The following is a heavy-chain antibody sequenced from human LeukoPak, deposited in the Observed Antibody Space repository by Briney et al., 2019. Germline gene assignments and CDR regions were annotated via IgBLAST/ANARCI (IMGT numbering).Heavy chain of an antibody. CDR3: ARDHYDILTGYYGEYFQH. J-gene: IGHJ1*01. D-gene: IGHD3-9*01. CDR2: IYSGGST. Sequence: GGSLRLSCAASGFTVSSNYMSWVRQAPGKGLEWVSVIYSGGSTYYADSVKGRFTISRDNSKNTLYLQMNSLRAEDTAVYYCARDHYDILTGYYGEYFQHWGQGTLVTVSS. CDR1: GFTVSSNY. V-gene: IGHV3-66*01.